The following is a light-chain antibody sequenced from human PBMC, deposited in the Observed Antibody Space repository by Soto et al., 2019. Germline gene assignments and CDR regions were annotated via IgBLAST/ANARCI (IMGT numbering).Light chain of an antibody. CDR2: KAS. CDR1: QSISPW. J-gene: IGKJ1*01. V-gene: IGKV1-5*03. CDR3: QHYKTYSRT. Sequence: DIQMTQSPSTLSASVGDRVTITCRASQSISPWLAWYQQKPGKAPKLLIYKASSLESGVPSRFSGSGSGTEFTLTIRSLQPDDFATYYCQHYKTYSRTFGQGTKVEIK.